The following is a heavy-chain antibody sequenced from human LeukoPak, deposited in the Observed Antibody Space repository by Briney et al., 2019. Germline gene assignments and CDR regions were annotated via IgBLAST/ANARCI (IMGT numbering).Heavy chain of an antibody. CDR2: ISCDGSNK. V-gene: IGHV3-30-3*01. D-gene: IGHD2-2*02. CDR3: ARERINCSSTSCYTEFDY. Sequence: GGSLRLSCAASGFTFSSYAMHWVRQAPGKGLEWVAVISCDGSNKYYADSVKGRFTISRDNSKNTLYLQMNSLRAEDTAVYYCARERINCSSTSCYTEFDYWGQGTLVTVSS. J-gene: IGHJ4*02. CDR1: GFTFSSYA.